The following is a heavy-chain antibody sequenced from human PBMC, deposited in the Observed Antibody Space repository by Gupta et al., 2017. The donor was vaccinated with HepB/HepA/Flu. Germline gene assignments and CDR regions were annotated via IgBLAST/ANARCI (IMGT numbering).Heavy chain of an antibody. Sequence: QVQLQESGPGLVKPSETLSLTCTVSGGSISSYYWSWTRQPPGKGLEWIGYIYYSGSTNYNPSLKSRVTISVDTSKNQFSLKLSSVTAADTAVYYCARVRVGAATEIYYYGMDVWGQGTTVTVSS. D-gene: IGHD3-16*01. CDR1: GGSISSYY. V-gene: IGHV4-59*01. CDR2: IYYSGST. J-gene: IGHJ6*02. CDR3: ARVRVGAATEIYYYGMDV.